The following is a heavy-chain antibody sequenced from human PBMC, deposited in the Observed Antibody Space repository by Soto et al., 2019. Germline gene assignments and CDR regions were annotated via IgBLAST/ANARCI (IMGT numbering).Heavy chain of an antibody. J-gene: IGHJ6*02. D-gene: IGHD2-2*01. CDR1: GGSTSSYD. V-gene: IGHV4-59*01. CDR3: ARVRPEYCSSTSCTPMDV. Sequence: SETRSLTCTVSGGSTSSYDWSLFRQPPGKGLEWIGYIYYSGSTNYNPSLKSRVTISVDTSKNQFSLKLSSVTAADTAVYYCARVRPEYCSSTSCTPMDVWGQGTTVT. CDR2: IYYSGST.